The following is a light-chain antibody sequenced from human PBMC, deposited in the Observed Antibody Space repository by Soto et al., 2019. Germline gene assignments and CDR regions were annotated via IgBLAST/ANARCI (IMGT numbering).Light chain of an antibody. CDR1: RSDVGGYNY. CDR2: EVS. Sequence: QSALTQPASVSGSPGQSITISCTGTRSDVGGYNYVSWYQQHPGKAPKVVIYEVSNRPSGISHRFSGSKSGNTASLTISGLQAEDEADYYCCSYTSSATRLFGGGTKLTVL. J-gene: IGLJ2*01. V-gene: IGLV2-14*01. CDR3: CSYTSSATRL.